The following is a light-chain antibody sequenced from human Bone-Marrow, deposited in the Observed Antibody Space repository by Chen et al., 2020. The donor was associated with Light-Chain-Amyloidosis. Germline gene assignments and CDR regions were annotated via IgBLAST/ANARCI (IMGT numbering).Light chain of an antibody. J-gene: IGLJ1*01. CDR3: CSYAGSSTYV. V-gene: IGLV2-23*02. Sequence: QSALTQPASVAGSPGQSLTLSCTVTSSNVGTYNLVSWYPQHPGKAPKLMIYEVSKRPSGVSNRVSGSKSGNTASLTSSGLQAEDEADYYCCSYAGSSTYVFGTGTKVTVL. CDR1: SSNVGTYNL. CDR2: EVS.